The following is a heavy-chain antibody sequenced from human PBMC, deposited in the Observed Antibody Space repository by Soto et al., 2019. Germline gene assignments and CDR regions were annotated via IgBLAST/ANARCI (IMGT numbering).Heavy chain of an antibody. D-gene: IGHD2-15*01. CDR3: AREDSTNGGRFDP. CDR2: MNPNNGNT. CDR1: GYTFTSYD. V-gene: IGHV1-8*01. J-gene: IGHJ5*02. Sequence: ASVKVSCKASGYTFTSYDINWVRQATGEGLEWMGWMNPNNGNTGYEQKFQGRVTMTRDTSISTAYMELSSLRSDDTAVYYCAREDSTNGGRFDPWGQGTPVTVSS.